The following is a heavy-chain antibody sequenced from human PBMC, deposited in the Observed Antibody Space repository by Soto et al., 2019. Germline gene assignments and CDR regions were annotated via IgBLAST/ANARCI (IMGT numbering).Heavy chain of an antibody. CDR2: MIPILGIA. D-gene: IGHD2-2*02. J-gene: IGHJ4*02. CDR3: AMEYCSATSCYKDY. CDR1: GGTFSSYT. Sequence: QVQLVQSGAEVKKPGSSVKVSCKASGGTFSSYTISWVRQAPGQGLEWMGRMIPILGIANYAQKFQGRVAITADKSTNTAYMELSSLRSEDTAVYYCAMEYCSATSCYKDYWGQGTLVTVSS. V-gene: IGHV1-69*02.